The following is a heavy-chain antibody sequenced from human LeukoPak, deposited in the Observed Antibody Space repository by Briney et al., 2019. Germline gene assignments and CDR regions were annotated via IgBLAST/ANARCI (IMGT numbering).Heavy chain of an antibody. J-gene: IGHJ4*02. CDR2: INHSGST. D-gene: IGHD3-10*01. Sequence: SETLPLTCAVYGGSFSGYYWSWIRQPPGKGLEWIGEINHSGSTNYNPSLKSRVTISVDTSKNQFSLKLSSVTAADTAVYYCARGPRLWFGDRSWFDYWGQGTLVTVSS. CDR3: ARGPRLWFGDRSWFDY. CDR1: GGSFSGYY. V-gene: IGHV4-34*01.